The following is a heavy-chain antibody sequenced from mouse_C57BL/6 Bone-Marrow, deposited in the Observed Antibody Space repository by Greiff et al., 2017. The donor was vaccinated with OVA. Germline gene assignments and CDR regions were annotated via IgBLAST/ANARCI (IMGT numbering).Heavy chain of an antibody. J-gene: IGHJ3*01. Sequence: EVQVVESGGDLVKPGGSLKLSCAASGFTFSSYGMSWVRQTPDKRLEWVATISSGGSYTYYPDSVKGRFTISRDNAKNTLYLQMSSLKSEDTAMYYCARHLIYYGNPWFAYWGQGTLVTVSA. D-gene: IGHD2-1*01. CDR3: ARHLIYYGNPWFAY. V-gene: IGHV5-6*01. CDR2: ISSGGSYT. CDR1: GFTFSSYG.